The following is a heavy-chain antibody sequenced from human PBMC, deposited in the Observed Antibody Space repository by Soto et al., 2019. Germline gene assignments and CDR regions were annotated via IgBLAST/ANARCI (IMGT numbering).Heavy chain of an antibody. Sequence: VQVVQSEAEAKQPGSSVTLSCKVSGVTFSNAAFSWVRQAPGQGLEWMGGIIPIFGGAKYAQTFQARVKITADEMTDIHYMEVTSLRIDDTAVYFCARGGEYRHQAGTTEDFGRDVWGQGTTVTVSS. D-gene: IGHD1-1*01. CDR2: IIPIFGGA. CDR3: ARGGEYRHQAGTTEDFGRDV. CDR1: GVTFSNAA. V-gene: IGHV1-69*01. J-gene: IGHJ6*02.